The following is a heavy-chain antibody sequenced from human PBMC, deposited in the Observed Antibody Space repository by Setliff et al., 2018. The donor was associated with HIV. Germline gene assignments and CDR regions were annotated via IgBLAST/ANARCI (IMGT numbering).Heavy chain of an antibody. CDR3: SRAGGNWWFDS. J-gene: IGHJ5*01. V-gene: IGHV3-15*01. CDR1: GFTFSNAW. Sequence: GGSLRLSCAASGFTFSNAWMSWVRQAPGKGLEWVGRIKSIPNGGTTDYAAPVKGRFTISRDDSKNTLYLQMDSLKTEDTAVYYCSRAGGNWWFDSWGQGTLVTAPQ. CDR2: IKSIPNGGTT.